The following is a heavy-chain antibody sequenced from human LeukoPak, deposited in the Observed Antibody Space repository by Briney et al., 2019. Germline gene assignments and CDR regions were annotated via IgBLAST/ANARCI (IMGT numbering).Heavy chain of an antibody. Sequence: GGSLRLSCAASGFTFSSYEMNWVRQAPGKGLERVSYIGSSGSTIYYADSVKGRFTISRDNAKNSLYLQMNSLRAEDTAVYYCARARGSIVVVPAAPFDYWGQGTLVTVFS. CDR3: ARARGSIVVVPAAPFDY. D-gene: IGHD2-2*01. CDR1: GFTFSSYE. CDR2: IGSSGSTI. V-gene: IGHV3-48*03. J-gene: IGHJ4*02.